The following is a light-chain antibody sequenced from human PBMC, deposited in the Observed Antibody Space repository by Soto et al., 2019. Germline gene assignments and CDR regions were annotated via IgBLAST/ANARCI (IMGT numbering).Light chain of an antibody. J-gene: IGKJ1*01. Sequence: EIVLTQSPATLSLSPGERGTLSCRASQSVGRYLAWYQHKPGQAPRLLIYDTSNRAPGTPGRFGGSGSGTDFTLTISILEPEDFAVYYCVQRSVWPWTVGQGTKVEV. CDR2: DTS. CDR3: VQRSVWPWT. V-gene: IGKV3-11*01. CDR1: QSVGRY.